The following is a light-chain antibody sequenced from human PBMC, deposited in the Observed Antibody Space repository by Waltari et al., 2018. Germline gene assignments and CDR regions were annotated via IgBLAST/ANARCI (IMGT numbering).Light chain of an antibody. V-gene: IGKV1-27*01. Sequence: DIQMTRSPSSLSASIGDRVTMTCRASQDISNYLAWYQQKPGKVPKLLIYGATTLQTWVPSRFSGSGSGTDFTLTISSLQPEDVATYYCQRYSNTPRTFGQGTKLEIK. CDR2: GAT. CDR3: QRYSNTPRT. J-gene: IGKJ2*02. CDR1: QDISNY.